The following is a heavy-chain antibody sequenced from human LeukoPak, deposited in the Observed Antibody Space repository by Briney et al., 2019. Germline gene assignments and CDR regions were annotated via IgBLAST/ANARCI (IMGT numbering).Heavy chain of an antibody. D-gene: IGHD2-2*01. J-gene: IGHJ6*02. Sequence: SETLSLTCAVYGGSFSGYYWSWIRQPPGKGLEWIGYIYYTGGTNYNLSLKSRVTMSLGTSKNQFSLNLSSVTAADTAVNYCARDSRYCNSISCYGRPGYYGLDVWGQGTTVTVSS. CDR1: GGSFSGYY. CDR3: ARDSRYCNSISCYGRPGYYGLDV. V-gene: IGHV4-59*01. CDR2: IYYTGGT.